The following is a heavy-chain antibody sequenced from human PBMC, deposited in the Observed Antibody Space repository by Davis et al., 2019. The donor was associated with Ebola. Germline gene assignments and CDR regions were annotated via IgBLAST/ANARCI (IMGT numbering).Heavy chain of an antibody. CDR2: INHSGST. V-gene: IGHV4-34*01. J-gene: IGHJ4*02. Sequence: NWVRQAPGKGLEWIGEINHSGSTNYNPSLKSRVTISVDTSKNQFSLQLTSVTPEDTAAYYCARDPPYDQGYDYWGQGILVTVSS. D-gene: IGHD3-22*01. CDR3: ARDPPYDQGYDY.